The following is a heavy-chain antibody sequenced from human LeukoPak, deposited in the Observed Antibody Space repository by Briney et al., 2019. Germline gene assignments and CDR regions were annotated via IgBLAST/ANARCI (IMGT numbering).Heavy chain of an antibody. J-gene: IGHJ6*02. V-gene: IGHV3-74*01. CDR3: ARDLPYAFGAHYYYYGMDV. CDR2: INSDGSST. D-gene: IGHD3-10*01. CDR1: GFTFSSYW. Sequence: GGSLRLSCAASGFTFSSYWMHWVRQAPGKGLVWVSRINSDGSSTSYADSVKGRFTISRDNAKNTLYLQMNSLRAEDTAVYYCARDLPYAFGAHYYYYGMDVWGQGTTVTVSS.